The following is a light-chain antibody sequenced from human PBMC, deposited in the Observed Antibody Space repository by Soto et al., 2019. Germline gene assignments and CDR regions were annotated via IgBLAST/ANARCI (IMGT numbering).Light chain of an antibody. V-gene: IGKV3-15*01. CDR2: DVS. CDR3: QQYNNWPFS. Sequence: EIVMTQSPATLSVSPGERATLSCRASQSVDINLAWYQQKPGQAPRLLIYDVSIRATGVPARFSATGSETDFTLTISGLQSEDSAVYFCQQYNNWPFSFGQGTRLEI. CDR1: QSVDIN. J-gene: IGKJ5*01.